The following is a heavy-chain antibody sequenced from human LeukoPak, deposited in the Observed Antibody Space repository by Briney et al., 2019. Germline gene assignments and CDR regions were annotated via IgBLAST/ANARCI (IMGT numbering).Heavy chain of an antibody. CDR2: ISSSGSTI. CDR1: GFTFSSYA. CDR3: AAGEDTAMVFVPFDY. D-gene: IGHD5-18*01. Sequence: SGRSLRLSCAASGFTFSSYAMHWVRQAPGKGLEWVSYISSSGSTIYYADSVKGRFTISRDNAKNSLYLQMNSLRAEDTAVYYCAAGEDTAMVFVPFDYWGQGTLVTVSS. J-gene: IGHJ4*02. V-gene: IGHV3-48*03.